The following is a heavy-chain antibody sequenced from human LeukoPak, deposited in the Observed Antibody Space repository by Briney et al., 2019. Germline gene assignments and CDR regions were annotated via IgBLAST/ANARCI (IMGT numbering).Heavy chain of an antibody. CDR2: INSGGTT. CDR3: ARAWRDAQKDAFDF. CDR1: GFTFSSTY. J-gene: IGHJ3*01. D-gene: IGHD3-3*01. Sequence: GGSLRLSCVASGFTFSSTYMNWVRQAPGKGLEWVSLINSGGTTYYPDSVKGRFTIARENPKNTLFLQMNWMMAEHSGVYYCARAWRDAQKDAFDFWGQGTMVTVSS. V-gene: IGHV3-66*01.